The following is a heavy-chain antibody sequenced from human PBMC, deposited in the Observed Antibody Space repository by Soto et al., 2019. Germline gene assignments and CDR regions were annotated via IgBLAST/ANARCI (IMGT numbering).Heavy chain of an antibody. Sequence: QVQLVQSGAEVKKPGSSVKVSCKASGGTFSSYAISWVRQAPGQGLEWMGGIIPIFGTANYAQKFQGRVTIPEDESTSTADVELSSLRSEDTAVYYCAIGGPWSCYSVGCWFDPWGQGTLVTVSS. J-gene: IGHJ5*02. V-gene: IGHV1-69*01. CDR1: GGTFSSYA. D-gene: IGHD2-2*01. CDR2: IIPIFGTA. CDR3: AIGGPWSCYSVGCWFDP.